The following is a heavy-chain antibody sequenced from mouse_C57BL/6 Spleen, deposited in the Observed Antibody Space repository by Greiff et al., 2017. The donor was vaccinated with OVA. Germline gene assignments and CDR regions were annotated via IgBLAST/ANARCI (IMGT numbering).Heavy chain of an antibody. Sequence: QVQLQQSGPELVKPGASVKISCKASGYAFSSSWMNWVKQRPGKGLEWIGRIYPGDGDTNYNGKFKGKATLTADNSSSTAYMQLSSLTSEDSAVYFCARGPGTGFAYWGQGTLVTVSA. CDR1: GYAFSSSW. CDR3: ARGPGTGFAY. CDR2: IYPGDGDT. V-gene: IGHV1-82*01. J-gene: IGHJ3*01. D-gene: IGHD2-14*01.